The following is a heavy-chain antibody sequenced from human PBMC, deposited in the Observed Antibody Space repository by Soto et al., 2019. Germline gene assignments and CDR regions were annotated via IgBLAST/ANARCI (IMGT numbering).Heavy chain of an antibody. D-gene: IGHD6-13*01. Sequence: APVNGARTGSVYTLNLDGVCWRRVHPGEGLEWMGWISAYNGNINYAQKFRGRVTMTTDTSTSSAYLEVRSLRSDDTAVYYCARSGISWSLRELESLGQRTLVTVSS. J-gene: IGHJ5*02. CDR3: ARSGISWSLRELES. CDR2: ISAYNGNI. CDR1: VYTLNLDG. V-gene: IGHV1-18*01.